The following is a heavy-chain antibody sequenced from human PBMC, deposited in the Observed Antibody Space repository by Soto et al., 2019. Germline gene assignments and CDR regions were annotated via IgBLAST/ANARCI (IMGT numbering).Heavy chain of an antibody. CDR3: ARGLPYYYDSSGYFDY. J-gene: IGHJ4*02. Sequence: QVQLVESGGGVVQPGRSLRLSCAASGFTFSSYAMHWVRQAPGKGLEWVAVISYDGSNKYYADSVKGRFTISRDNSKNTLYLQMNSLRAEDTAVYYCARGLPYYYDSSGYFDYWGQGTLVTVSS. CDR2: ISYDGSNK. D-gene: IGHD3-22*01. V-gene: IGHV3-30-3*01. CDR1: GFTFSSYA.